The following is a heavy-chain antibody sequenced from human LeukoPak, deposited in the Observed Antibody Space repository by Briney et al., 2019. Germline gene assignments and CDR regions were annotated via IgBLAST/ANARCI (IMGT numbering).Heavy chain of an antibody. CDR1: GFAVSSNY. J-gene: IGHJ3*02. CDR3: ARDFADGDGFDI. CDR2: IYSGGTT. V-gene: IGHV3-66*01. Sequence: GGSLRLSCAASGFAVSSNYLSWVRQSPGKGLEWVSFIYSGGTTYYADSVKGRFTISRDNSKNTMFLEMNSLRGEDTAIYYCARDFADGDGFDIWGQGTLVTVSS.